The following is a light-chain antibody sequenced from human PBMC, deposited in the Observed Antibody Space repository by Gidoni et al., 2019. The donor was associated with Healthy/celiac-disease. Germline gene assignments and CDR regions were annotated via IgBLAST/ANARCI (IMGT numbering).Light chain of an antibody. CDR2: WAS. CDR3: QQYYSTPLT. J-gene: IGKJ4*01. V-gene: IGKV4-1*01. Sequence: DIVRTQSTDSRAVSMGERATINCKSSQNVLYSSNNKNFLAWYQQKQGHPPKLLIYWASTRESGVPDRFSGSGSGTDFTLTISSLQAEDVAVYYCQQYYSTPLTFGGGTKVEIK. CDR1: QNVLYSSNNKNF.